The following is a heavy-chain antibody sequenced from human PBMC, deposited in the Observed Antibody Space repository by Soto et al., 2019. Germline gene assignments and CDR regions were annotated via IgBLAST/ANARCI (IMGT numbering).Heavy chain of an antibody. J-gene: IGHJ5*02. CDR2: LSYSGTT. CDR1: GGSISGHY. D-gene: IGHD3-3*01. CDR3: ARDVGIQHDTGYYDFWSGKNNWFDP. Sequence: PWETLSLTCTVSGGSISGHYWSWTRQPPGNGLQYIGHLSYSGTTNYNPSLKSRLTISVDTSNNKFSLRLSSVTAAETAVHYCARDVGIQHDTGYYDFWSGKNNWFDPWGQGIRVTGSS. V-gene: IGHV4-59*11.